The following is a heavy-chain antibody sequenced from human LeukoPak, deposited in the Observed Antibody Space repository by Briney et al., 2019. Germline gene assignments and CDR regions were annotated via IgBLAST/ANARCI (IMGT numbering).Heavy chain of an antibody. CDR2: ISGSGGST. CDR1: GFTFSSYA. Sequence: GGSLRLSCAASGFTFSSYAMSWVRQAPGKGLEWVSAISGSGGSTYYADSVKGRFTISRDNSKNTLYLQMNSLRAEDTSVYYCAKGIGTSYDFWSGYAYYYYGMDVWGQGTTVTVSS. V-gene: IGHV3-23*01. CDR3: AKGIGTSYDFWSGYAYYYYGMDV. J-gene: IGHJ6*02. D-gene: IGHD3-3*01.